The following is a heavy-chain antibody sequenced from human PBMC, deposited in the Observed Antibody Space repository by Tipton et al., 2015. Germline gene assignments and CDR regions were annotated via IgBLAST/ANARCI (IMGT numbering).Heavy chain of an antibody. D-gene: IGHD6-19*01. Sequence: SLRLSCAASGFKFSAFWMNWVRQAPGKGLEWVSSISSSSRYIYYGDSVNGRFTVSRDNAKNSVFLHMNSLRAEDAAVYYCAKSRAGTTYYYAMDAWGQGTTVTVSS. V-gene: IGHV3-21*01. CDR1: GFKFSAFW. J-gene: IGHJ6*02. CDR2: ISSSSRYI. CDR3: AKSRAGTTYYYAMDA.